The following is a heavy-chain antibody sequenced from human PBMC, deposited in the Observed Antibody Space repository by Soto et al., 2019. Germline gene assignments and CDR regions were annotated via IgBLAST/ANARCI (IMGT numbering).Heavy chain of an antibody. V-gene: IGHV3-30-3*01. D-gene: IGHD5-18*01. CDR1: GFTFSSYA. CDR3: GGGGYSFRPAFDL. CDR2: ISYDGSNK. J-gene: IGHJ3*01. Sequence: QVQLVESGGGVVQPGRSLRLSCAASGFTFSSYAMHWVRQAPGKGLEWVAVISYDGSNKDYADSVKGRFTISRDNSKNTLYLQMNSRRAEDTAVYYCGGGGYSFRPAFDLWGQGTMVTVSS.